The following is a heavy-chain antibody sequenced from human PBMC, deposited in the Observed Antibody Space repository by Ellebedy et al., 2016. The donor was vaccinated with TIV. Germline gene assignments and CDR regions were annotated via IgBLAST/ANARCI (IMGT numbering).Heavy chain of an antibody. CDR2: IWYDGSNK. J-gene: IGHJ6*02. CDR3: AAGVGWSAIHGMDV. CDR1: GFSFSNYA. V-gene: IGHV3-33*01. D-gene: IGHD6-19*01. Sequence: GESLKISCAASGFSFSNYAMHWVRQAPGKGLEWVAVIWYDGSNKYYAESVKGRFSISRDNSKNTLYLQMNGLRAEDTAVYYCAAGVGWSAIHGMDVWGQGTTVTVS.